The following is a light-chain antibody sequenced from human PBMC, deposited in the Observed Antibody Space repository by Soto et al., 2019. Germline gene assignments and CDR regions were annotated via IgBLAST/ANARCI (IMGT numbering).Light chain of an antibody. V-gene: IGKV1-5*01. J-gene: IGKJ5*01. Sequence: DIQMTQSPSTLSASVGDRVTITCRASQSISSWLAWYQQKPGKAPKLLIYDASSLESGVPSRFSGSGSATEFTLTISSLQPEDFATYYCQQYSSYISFGQGTRLEIK. CDR1: QSISSW. CDR3: QQYSSYIS. CDR2: DAS.